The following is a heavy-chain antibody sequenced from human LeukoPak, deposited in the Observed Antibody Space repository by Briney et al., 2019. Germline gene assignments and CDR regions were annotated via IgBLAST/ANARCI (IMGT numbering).Heavy chain of an antibody. J-gene: IGHJ4*02. Sequence: GASVKVSCKASGYTFTGYYMHWVRQAPGQGLEWMGWINPNSGGTNYAQKFQGRVTMTRDTSISTAFMELSRLRSDDTAVYYCARAPNIVPTGLFYWGQGTLVTVSS. CDR1: GYTFTGYY. CDR2: INPNSGGT. V-gene: IGHV1-2*02. CDR3: ARAPNIVPTGLFY. D-gene: IGHD5-12*01.